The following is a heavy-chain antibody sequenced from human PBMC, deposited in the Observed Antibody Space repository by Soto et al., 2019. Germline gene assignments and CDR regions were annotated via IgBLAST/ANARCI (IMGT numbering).Heavy chain of an antibody. CDR3: AHRHRDLGGRFDS. D-gene: IGHD3-16*01. J-gene: IGHJ4*02. CDR1: GFSLSTSAVG. Sequence: QITLKESGPTLVKPTQTLTLTCTFSGFSLSTSAVGVGWIRQPPGKALEWLTVIYGDDDKRSSPSLRSRLTSTKDTSKNQVVLTMTNTDPVDPATCCCAHRHRDLGGRFDSWGQGTRVTVSS. CDR2: IYGDDDK. V-gene: IGHV2-5*02.